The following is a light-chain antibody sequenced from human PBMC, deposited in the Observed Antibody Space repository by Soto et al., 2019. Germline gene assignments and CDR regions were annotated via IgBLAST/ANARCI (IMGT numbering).Light chain of an antibody. J-gene: IGKJ1*01. Sequence: QMTQSPPSLSASIGDRVTITCRASQRIRTSLNWYQHKPGKAPKLLIYAASSLESGVPSRFSGSGSGTDFTLTISSLQPEDFATYYCQQSYSTPRTFGQGTKVDI. CDR3: QQSYSTPRT. CDR2: AAS. CDR1: QRIRTS. V-gene: IGKV1-39*01.